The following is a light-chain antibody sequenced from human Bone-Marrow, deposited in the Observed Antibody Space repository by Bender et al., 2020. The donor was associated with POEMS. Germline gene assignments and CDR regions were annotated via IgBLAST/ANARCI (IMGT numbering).Light chain of an antibody. CDR3: QSTDSSGTWV. V-gene: IGLV3-25*03. J-gene: IGLJ3*02. CDR1: ALPNQY. Sequence: SYELTQPPSVSVSPGQTARITCSGDALPNQYTYWYQQKPGQAPVLVIYKDSERPSGIPERFSGSSSGTIVTLTITGVQAEDEADYYCQSTDSSGTWVFGGGTKLTVL. CDR2: KDS.